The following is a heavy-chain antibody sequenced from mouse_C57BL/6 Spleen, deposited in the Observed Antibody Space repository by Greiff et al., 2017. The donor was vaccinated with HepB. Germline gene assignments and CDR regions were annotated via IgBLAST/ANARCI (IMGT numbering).Heavy chain of an antibody. V-gene: IGHV1-64*01. J-gene: IGHJ2*01. Sequence: VQLQQPGAELVKPGASVKLSCKASGYTFTSYWMHWVKQRPGQGLEWIGMIHPNSGSTNYNEKFKSKATLTVDKSSSTAYMQLSSLPSEDSAVYYCARDTAVPLDYWGQGTTLTVSS. D-gene: IGHD1-1*01. CDR2: IHPNSGST. CDR1: GYTFTSYW. CDR3: ARDTAVPLDY.